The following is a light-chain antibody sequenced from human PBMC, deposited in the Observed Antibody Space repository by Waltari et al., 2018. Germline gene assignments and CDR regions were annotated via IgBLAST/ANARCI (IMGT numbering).Light chain of an antibody. V-gene: IGLV2-14*01. CDR3: SSYTSSTTWV. J-gene: IGLJ3*02. CDR2: DVT. Sequence: QSALTQPASVSGSPGQSITISCTGTSSDVGASTYVYWYQQPPGKAPNLVIFDVTKRPSGVSNRFSGSKSGNTASLTISGLQAEDEADYYCSSYTSSTTWVFGGGTKLTVL. CDR1: SSDVGASTY.